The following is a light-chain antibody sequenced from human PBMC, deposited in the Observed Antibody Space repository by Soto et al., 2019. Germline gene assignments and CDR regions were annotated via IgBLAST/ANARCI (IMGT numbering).Light chain of an antibody. CDR2: EAS. CDR1: SNDVGTYNL. CDR3: CSYGRSVV. Sequence: QSVLTQPASVSGSPGQSITISCTGISNDVGTYNLVSWYQHHPGKAPKLIIYEASKRPSGVPNRFSGSKSGNTASLTISGLHAEDEADYYCCSYGRSVVFGGGTKLT. J-gene: IGLJ2*01. V-gene: IGLV2-23*01.